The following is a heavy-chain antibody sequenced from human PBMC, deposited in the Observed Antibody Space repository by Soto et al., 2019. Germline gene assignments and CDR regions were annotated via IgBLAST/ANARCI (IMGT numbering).Heavy chain of an antibody. CDR1: GFTFDDYA. D-gene: IGHD5-12*01. CDR3: AKDNSGYDTAIDY. V-gene: IGHV3-9*01. Sequence: GGSLRLSCAASGFTFDDYAMHWVRQAPGKGLEWVSGISWNSGSIGYADSVKGRFTISRDNAKNSLYLQMNSLRAEDTALYYCAKDNSGYDTAIDYWGQGTLVTVSS. CDR2: ISWNSGSI. J-gene: IGHJ4*02.